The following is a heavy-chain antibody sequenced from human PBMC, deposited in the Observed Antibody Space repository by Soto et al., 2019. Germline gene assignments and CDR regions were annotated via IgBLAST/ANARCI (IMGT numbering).Heavy chain of an antibody. D-gene: IGHD2-15*01. Sequence: QVQLVQSGAEVKKPGASVKVSCKASGYTFTSYGISWVRQAPGQGLEWMGWISAYNGNTNYAQKLQGSVTMTTDTSTITAYMELRSLRSDDTAVYYCARDFNAVVVVAATEVAGGDYWGQGTLVTVSS. CDR2: ISAYNGNT. CDR3: ARDFNAVVVVAATEVAGGDY. V-gene: IGHV1-18*01. J-gene: IGHJ4*02. CDR1: GYTFTSYG.